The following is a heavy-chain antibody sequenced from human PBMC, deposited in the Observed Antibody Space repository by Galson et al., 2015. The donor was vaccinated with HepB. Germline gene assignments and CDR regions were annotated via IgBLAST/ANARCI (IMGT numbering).Heavy chain of an antibody. CDR2: IHSSGDRT. CDR1: GFPFTNYG. D-gene: IGHD3-16*01. V-gene: IGHV3-23*05. Sequence: SLRLSCAASGFPFTNYGMSWVRQAPGKGLEWVSGIHSSGDRTYYADSVKGRFTISRDNSKNTLFLQMTSLRAEDTAVYYCAVWAGRAGFDPWGQGTLVTVPA. CDR3: AVWAGRAGFDP. J-gene: IGHJ5*02.